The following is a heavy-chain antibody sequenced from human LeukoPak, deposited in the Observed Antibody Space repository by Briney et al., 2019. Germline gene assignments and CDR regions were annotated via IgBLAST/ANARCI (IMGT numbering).Heavy chain of an antibody. CDR2: ISSSGSTI. Sequence: GGSLRLSCAASGFTFSDYYMSWIRQAPGKGLEWVSYISSSGSTIYYADSVKGRFTISRDNAKNSLYLQMNSLRAEDTAVYYCAGQSTVTTESYWGQGTLVTVFS. D-gene: IGHD4-17*01. J-gene: IGHJ4*02. CDR1: GFTFSDYY. V-gene: IGHV3-11*04. CDR3: AGQSTVTTESY.